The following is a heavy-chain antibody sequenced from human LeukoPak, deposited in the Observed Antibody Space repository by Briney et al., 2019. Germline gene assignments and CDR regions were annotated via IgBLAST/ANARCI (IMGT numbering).Heavy chain of an antibody. Sequence: PGGSLRLFRSATGIIVSRDYITRVRQAPGKGLGLVSLINSGGRTYYADYVKGRFTISRDNSKNTLYLQMNSLRVDDTAVYFCARAEYDSSLGFGFWGQGTLVTVSS. CDR2: INSGGRT. J-gene: IGHJ4*02. CDR1: GIIVSRDY. CDR3: ARAEYDSSLGFGF. D-gene: IGHD3-22*01. V-gene: IGHV3-53*01.